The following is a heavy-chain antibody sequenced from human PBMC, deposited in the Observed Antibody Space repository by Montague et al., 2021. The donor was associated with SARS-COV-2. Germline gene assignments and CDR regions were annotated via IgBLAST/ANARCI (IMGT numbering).Heavy chain of an antibody. CDR2: TYYRSKWYN. CDR1: GDSVAGNSAA. J-gene: IGHJ6*02. D-gene: IGHD6-19*01. Sequence: CAISGDSVAGNSAAWKWIRQSPSRGLEWLGRTYYRSKWYNEYAVSVNSRITINPDTSKNQFSLQVNSVTPEDTAVYYCARGADRYYFYGMDVWGQGTTVTVSS. V-gene: IGHV6-1*01. CDR3: ARGADRYYFYGMDV.